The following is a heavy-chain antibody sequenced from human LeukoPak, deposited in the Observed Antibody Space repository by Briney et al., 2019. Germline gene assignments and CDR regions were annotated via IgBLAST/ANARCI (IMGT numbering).Heavy chain of an antibody. J-gene: IGHJ6*03. CDR1: GYSISSGYY. D-gene: IGHD3-10*01. CDR2: IYHSGST. V-gene: IGHV4-38-2*01. CDR3: ARSMVRGVNWGYYYYMDV. Sequence: PSETLSLTCAVSGYSISSGYYWGWIRQPPGQGLEWIGSIYHSGSTYYNPSLKSRVTISVDTSKNQFSLKLSSVTAADTAVYYCARSMVRGVNWGYYYYMDVWGKGTTVTVSS.